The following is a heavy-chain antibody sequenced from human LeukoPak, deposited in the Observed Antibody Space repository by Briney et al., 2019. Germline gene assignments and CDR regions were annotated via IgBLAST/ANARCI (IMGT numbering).Heavy chain of an antibody. CDR2: ISRDGSST. V-gene: IGHV3-74*01. Sequence: PGGSLRLSCAASEFTFSSYWMHWVRQAPGKGLVWVSRISRDGSSTDYADSVKGRFTISRDNAKHTLYLQMNNLRAEDTAVYYCARAGKPTFLDYWGLGTLVTVSS. CDR1: EFTFSSYW. J-gene: IGHJ4*02. CDR3: ARAGKPTFLDY. D-gene: IGHD3-10*01.